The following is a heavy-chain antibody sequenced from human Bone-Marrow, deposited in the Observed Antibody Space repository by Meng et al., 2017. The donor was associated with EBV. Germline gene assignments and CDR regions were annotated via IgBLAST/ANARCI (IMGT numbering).Heavy chain of an antibody. V-gene: IGHV4-39*01. J-gene: IGHJ5*02. CDR2: VHYTGST. Sequence: QLRLRGTGPGQVKPSEPLPLTCTVAGDAIGSFYYGGWIPQPPGRGLKWIGSVHYTGSTYYRPSLKSRVTVSVDTSKNQFSLRLTSVTAADTAVYYCARPFPSWQSPRLDPFGAWGQGTLVTVSS. CDR1: GDAIGSFYY. D-gene: IGHD6-19*01. CDR3: ARPFPSWQSPRLDPFGA.